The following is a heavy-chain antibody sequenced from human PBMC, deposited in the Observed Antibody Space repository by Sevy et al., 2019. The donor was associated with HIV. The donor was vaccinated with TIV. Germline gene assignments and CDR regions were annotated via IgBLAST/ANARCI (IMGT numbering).Heavy chain of an antibody. CDR1: GFTFSSYA. Sequence: GGSLRLSCAASGFTFSSYAMSWVRQAPGKGLEWVSAISGSGGSTYYADSVKGRFTISRDNSKNTHYLQMNSLRAEDTAVYYCAKETYYYDSSGYYLFDYWGQGTLVTVSS. J-gene: IGHJ4*02. V-gene: IGHV3-23*01. CDR3: AKETYYYDSSGYYLFDY. D-gene: IGHD3-22*01. CDR2: ISGSGGST.